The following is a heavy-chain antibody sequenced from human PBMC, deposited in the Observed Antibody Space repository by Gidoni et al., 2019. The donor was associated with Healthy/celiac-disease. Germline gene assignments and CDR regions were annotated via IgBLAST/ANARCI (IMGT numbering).Heavy chain of an antibody. Sequence: EVQLVESGGVVVQPGGSLRLSCAACGFTFDYYTLHWVRHAPGKGLEWVSLISWDGGSTYYADSVKGRFTISRDNSKNSLYLQMNSLRTEDTALYYCAKDYGYVWWSYRYSGFDYWGQGTLVTVSS. CDR1: GFTFDYYT. J-gene: IGHJ4*02. V-gene: IGHV3-43*01. CDR3: AKDYGYVWWSYRYSGFDY. CDR2: ISWDGGST. D-gene: IGHD3-16*02.